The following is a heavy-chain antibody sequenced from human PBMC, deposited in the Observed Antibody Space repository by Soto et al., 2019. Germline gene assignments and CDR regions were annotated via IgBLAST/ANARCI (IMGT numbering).Heavy chain of an antibody. D-gene: IGHD2-8*01. V-gene: IGHV1-46*04. Sequence: ASVKVSCKASGYTFTDYFIHWVRQAPGQGLEWMGMIHPISGATGYAQKLQGRVTMTRDTSTTTGYMELGSLRSDDTALYYCARGYCTSDTCSGDFQYWGQGTLVTVSS. CDR2: IHPISGAT. CDR3: ARGYCTSDTCSGDFQY. J-gene: IGHJ1*01. CDR1: GYTFTDYF.